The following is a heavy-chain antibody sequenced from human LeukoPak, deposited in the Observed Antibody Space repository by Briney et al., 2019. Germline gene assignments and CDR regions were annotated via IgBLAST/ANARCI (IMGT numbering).Heavy chain of an antibody. J-gene: IGHJ4*02. D-gene: IGHD3-10*01. CDR1: GGSFSGYY. V-gene: IGHV4-34*01. Sequence: SETLSLTCAVYGGSFSGYYWSWIRQPPGKGLEWIGEINHSGSTNYNPSLKSRVTISVDTSKNRFSLKLSSVTAADTAVYYCASNFFDYYGSGSYSVDYWGQGTLVTVSS. CDR2: INHSGST. CDR3: ASNFFDYYGSGSYSVDY.